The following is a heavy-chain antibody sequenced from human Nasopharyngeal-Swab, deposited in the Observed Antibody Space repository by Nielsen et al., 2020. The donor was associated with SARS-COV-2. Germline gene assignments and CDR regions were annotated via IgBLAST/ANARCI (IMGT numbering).Heavy chain of an antibody. CDR3: ARAPLIGEGWFDP. CDR2: INHSGST. J-gene: IGHJ5*02. D-gene: IGHD3-16*01. CDR1: GGSFSGYY. Sequence: GSLRLSCAVYGGSFSGYYWSWIRQPPGKGLEWIGEINHSGSTNYNPSLKGRVTISVDTSKNQFSLKLSSVTAADTAVYYCARAPLIGEGWFDPWGQGTLVTVSS. V-gene: IGHV4-34*01.